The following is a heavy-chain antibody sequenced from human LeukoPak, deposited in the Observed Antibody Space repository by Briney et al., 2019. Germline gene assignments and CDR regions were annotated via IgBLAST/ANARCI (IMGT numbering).Heavy chain of an antibody. CDR1: GFTVSSNY. CDR2: IYSGGST. J-gene: IGHJ4*02. Sequence: GGSLRLSCAASGFTVSSNYMSWVRQAPGKGLEWVSVIYSGGSTNYADSVKGRFTISRDNSRNTLYLQMNSLRPEDTAVYYCAKDAAGPEYWGQGTLVTVSS. V-gene: IGHV3-53*01. CDR3: AKDAAGPEY. D-gene: IGHD6-13*01.